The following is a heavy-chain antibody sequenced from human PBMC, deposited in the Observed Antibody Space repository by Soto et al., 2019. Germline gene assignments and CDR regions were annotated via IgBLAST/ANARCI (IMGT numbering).Heavy chain of an antibody. Sequence: QAGGSLRLSCAASGFTFSSYAMSWVRQAPGKGLEWVSAISGSGGSTYYADSVKGRFTISRDNSKNTLYLQMNSLRAEDTAVYYCAKSFSPGGPTGIHYYYGMDVWGQGTTVTVSS. CDR3: AKSFSPGGPTGIHYYYGMDV. CDR1: GFTFSSYA. CDR2: ISGSGGST. J-gene: IGHJ6*02. V-gene: IGHV3-23*01. D-gene: IGHD1-1*01.